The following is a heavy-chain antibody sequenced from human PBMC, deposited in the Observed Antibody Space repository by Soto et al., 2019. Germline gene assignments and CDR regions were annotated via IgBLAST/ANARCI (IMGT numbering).Heavy chain of an antibody. J-gene: IGHJ4*02. D-gene: IGHD6-13*01. CDR2: IYYSGST. Sequence: SETLSLTCTVSGGSISSSSYYWGWIRQPPGKGLEWIGSIYYSGSTYYNPSLKSRVTISVDTSKNQFSLKLSSVTAADTAVYYCARRFVSDEYSSSWYYFDYWGQGTLVTVSS. CDR1: GGSISSSSYY. CDR3: ARRFVSDEYSSSWYYFDY. V-gene: IGHV4-39*01.